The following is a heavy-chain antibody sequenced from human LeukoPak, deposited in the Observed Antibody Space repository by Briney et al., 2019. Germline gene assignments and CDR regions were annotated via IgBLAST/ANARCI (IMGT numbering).Heavy chain of an antibody. CDR2: ISWNSGSI. V-gene: IGHV3-9*01. CDR3: AKDLRPYCSGGSCFSPFDH. D-gene: IGHD2-15*01. Sequence: PGGSLRLSCAASGFTFDDFAMHWVRQAPGKGLEWVSTISWNSGSIGYADSVKGRFTISRDNAKNSLYLQMNSLRPEDTALYYCAKDLRPYCSGGSCFSPFDHWGQGTLVTVSS. CDR1: GFTFDDFA. J-gene: IGHJ4*02.